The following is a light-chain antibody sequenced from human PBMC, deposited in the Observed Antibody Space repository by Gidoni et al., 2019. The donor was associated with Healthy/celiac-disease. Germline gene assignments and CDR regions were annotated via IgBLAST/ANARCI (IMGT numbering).Light chain of an antibody. V-gene: IGKV1-5*01. CDR3: QQYNSYSQT. CDR1: QSISSW. CDR2: DAS. Sequence: DIQMTQSPSTLSASVGDRVTITCRASQSISSWLAWYQQKPGKAPKLLIYDASSLESGVPSRFSGSGSGTEFTLTISSLQHDDFATYYCQQYNSYSQTFXXXTKVEIK. J-gene: IGKJ1*01.